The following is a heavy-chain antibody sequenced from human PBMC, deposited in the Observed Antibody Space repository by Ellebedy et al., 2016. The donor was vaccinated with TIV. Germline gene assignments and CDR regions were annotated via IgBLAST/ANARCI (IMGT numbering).Heavy chain of an antibody. J-gene: IGHJ6*02. CDR2: IEPSGGTT. V-gene: IGHV1-46*01. D-gene: IGHD6-6*01. Sequence: AASVKVSCKASGYTFTNYYMHWVRQAPGQGLEWMGLIEPSGGTTNYAQKFQVRVPVTRDTSTSTVYMELLSLRSEDTAVYYCAREDLLPSSSSNHYGIDVWGQGTTVTVSS. CDR1: GYTFTNYY. CDR3: AREDLLPSSSSNHYGIDV.